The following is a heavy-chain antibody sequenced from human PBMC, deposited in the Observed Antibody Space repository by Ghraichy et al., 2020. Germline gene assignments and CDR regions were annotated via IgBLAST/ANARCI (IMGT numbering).Heavy chain of an antibody. Sequence: LSLTCAASGFTFSSYSMNWVRQAPGKGLEWVSSISSSSSYIYYADSVKGRFTISRDNAKNSLYLQMNSLRAEDTAVYYCAREEWLILTGSITFDYWGQGTLVTVSS. CDR2: ISSSSSYI. J-gene: IGHJ4*02. CDR3: AREEWLILTGSITFDY. V-gene: IGHV3-21*01. CDR1: GFTFSSYS. D-gene: IGHD3-9*01.